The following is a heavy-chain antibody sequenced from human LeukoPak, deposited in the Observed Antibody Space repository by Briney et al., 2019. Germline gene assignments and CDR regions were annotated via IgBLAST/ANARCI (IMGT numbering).Heavy chain of an antibody. CDR2: IYSGGNT. D-gene: IGHD3-10*01. Sequence: PGGSLRLSCAASGFTVSNNYMSWVRQAPGKGLEWVSVIYSGGNTYYADSVKGRFAIFRDYSRNTVYLQMNSLRAEDTAVYYCARESGFGELFPYAFDIWGQGTVVTVSS. J-gene: IGHJ3*02. CDR3: ARESGFGELFPYAFDI. V-gene: IGHV3-53*01. CDR1: GFTVSNNY.